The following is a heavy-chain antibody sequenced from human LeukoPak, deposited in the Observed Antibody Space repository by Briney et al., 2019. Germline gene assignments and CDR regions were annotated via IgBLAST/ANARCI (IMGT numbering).Heavy chain of an antibody. CDR2: IWYDGSNK. D-gene: IGHD6-13*01. CDR3: ARGGSSWYFDYFDY. CDR1: GFTFSSYG. V-gene: IGHV3-33*01. Sequence: GRSLRLSCAASGFTFSSYGMHWVRQAPGKGLEWVAVIWYDGSNKYYADSVKGRFTISRDNSKNTLYLQVNSLRAEDTAVYYCARGGSSWYFDYFDYWGQGTLVTVSS. J-gene: IGHJ4*02.